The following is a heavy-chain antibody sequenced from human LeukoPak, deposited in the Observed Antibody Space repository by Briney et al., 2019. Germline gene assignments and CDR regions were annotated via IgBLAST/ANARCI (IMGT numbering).Heavy chain of an antibody. CDR3: ARDSTTSWHGQDF. CDR1: SGSISSGSYH. V-gene: IGHV4-61*02. J-gene: IGHJ4*02. D-gene: IGHD1-26*01. Sequence: PSETLSLTCTVSSGSISSGSYHWTWIRQPAGKRLEWLGRIDSSGSTNYNPSLKSRITISIDTSKNQFSLKLTSVTAADTALYYCARDSTTSWHGQDFWGQGTLVTVSS. CDR2: IDSSGST.